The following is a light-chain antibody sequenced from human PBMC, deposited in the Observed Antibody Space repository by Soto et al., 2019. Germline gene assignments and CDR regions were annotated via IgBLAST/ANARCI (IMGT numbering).Light chain of an antibody. CDR3: EQYNSYSYT. CDR2: KAS. V-gene: IGKV1-5*03. CDR1: QSISSY. J-gene: IGKJ2*01. Sequence: DIQMTQSPSTLSASVGDRVTIACRASQSISSYLAWYQQKPGKAPNLLIYKASNLASGVPSRFTCGGSGTDFTLTINSLQPDDSATYFCEQYNSYSYTFGQGTELEIK.